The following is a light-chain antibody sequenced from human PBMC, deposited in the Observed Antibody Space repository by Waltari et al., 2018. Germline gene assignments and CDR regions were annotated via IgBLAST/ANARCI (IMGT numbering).Light chain of an antibody. CDR3: SSYTNRDTHVI. CDR1: NSDVGGYNY. Sequence: QSTLTQPASVSGSPGQSITISCTGTNSDVGGYNYVSWYQQLPGKAPKLMIYDVNKWPSGASNRFSGSKSGNTASLTISGLQAEDEADYYCSSYTNRDTHVIFGGGTKLTVL. CDR2: DVN. J-gene: IGLJ2*01. V-gene: IGLV2-14*03.